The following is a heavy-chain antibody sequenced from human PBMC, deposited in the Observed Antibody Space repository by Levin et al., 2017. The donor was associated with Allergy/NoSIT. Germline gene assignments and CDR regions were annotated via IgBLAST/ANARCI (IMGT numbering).Heavy chain of an antibody. J-gene: IGHJ6*02. CDR1: GYSFTSYW. Sequence: GGSLRLSCKGSGYSFTSYWIGWVRQMPGKGLEWMGIIYPGDSDTRYSPSFQGQVTISADKSISTAYLQWSSLKASDTAMYYCARAQYCSSTSCKYYYYYGMDVWGQGTTVTVSS. CDR2: IYPGDSDT. D-gene: IGHD2-2*01. CDR3: ARAQYCSSTSCKYYYYYGMDV. V-gene: IGHV5-51*01.